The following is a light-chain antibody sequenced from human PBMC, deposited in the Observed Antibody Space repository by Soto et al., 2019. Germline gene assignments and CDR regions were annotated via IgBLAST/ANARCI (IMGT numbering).Light chain of an antibody. Sequence: DIQMTQSPATLSASVGDRVSITCRASQDISRWLAWYQQKPGKAPKVLIWDASSLQRGVPSRFTGSGSGTEFTLSINGLQPDEFATYDSQQYHGYHRCSFGQGTKVDIK. J-gene: IGKJ1*01. CDR1: QDISRW. CDR2: DAS. V-gene: IGKV1-5*01. CDR3: QQYHGYHRCS.